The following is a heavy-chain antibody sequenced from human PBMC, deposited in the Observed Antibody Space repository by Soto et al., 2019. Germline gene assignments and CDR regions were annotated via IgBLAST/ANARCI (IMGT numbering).Heavy chain of an antibody. CDR3: AREAHHSYGYLWMHYYGMDV. CDR2: ISSSSSYI. CDR1: GFTFSSYS. V-gene: IGHV3-21*01. Sequence: HGGSLRLSCAASGFTFSSYSMNWVRQAPGKGLEWVSSISSSSSYIYYADSVKGRFTISRDNAKNSLYLQMNSLRAEDTAVYYCAREAHHSYGYLWMHYYGMDVWGQGTTVTVSS. D-gene: IGHD5-18*01. J-gene: IGHJ6*02.